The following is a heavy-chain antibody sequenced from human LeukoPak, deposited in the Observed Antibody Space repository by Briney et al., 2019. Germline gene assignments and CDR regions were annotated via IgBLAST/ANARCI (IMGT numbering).Heavy chain of an antibody. D-gene: IGHD2-8*01. CDR2: ISSSSSHI. CDR3: AREAGSCPNGICYKGHMDV. CDR1: GFTFSSYT. J-gene: IGHJ6*03. Sequence: GGSLRLSCAASGFTFSSYTMNWVRQAPGKGLEWVSSISSSSSHIYYADALKGRFTISRVNAKNSMYLQMNSLRAEDTAVYYCAREAGSCPNGICYKGHMDVWGKGTTVTVSS. V-gene: IGHV3-21*01.